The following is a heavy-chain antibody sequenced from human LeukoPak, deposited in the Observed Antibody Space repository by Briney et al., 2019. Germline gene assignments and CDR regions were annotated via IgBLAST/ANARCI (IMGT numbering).Heavy chain of an antibody. CDR3: ARDPTTVVYYYYMDV. V-gene: IGHV1-3*03. Sequence: ASVKVSCKASGYTFTSYAMHWVRQAPGQRLEWMGWINAGNGNTKYSQEFQGRVTITRDTSASTAYMELSSLRSEDTAVYYCARDPTTVVYYYYMDVWGKGTTVTVSS. J-gene: IGHJ6*03. CDR1: GYTFTSYA. CDR2: INAGNGNT. D-gene: IGHD4-23*01.